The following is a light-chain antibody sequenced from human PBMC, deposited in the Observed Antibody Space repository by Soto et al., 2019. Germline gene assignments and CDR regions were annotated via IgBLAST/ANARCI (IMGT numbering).Light chain of an antibody. CDR1: SSNIGSNT. CDR2: SNN. V-gene: IGLV1-44*01. CDR3: AAWDDSLNAYV. Sequence: QAVVTQPPSASGTPGQRVTISCSGSSSNIGSNTVNWYQQLPGTAPKLLIYSNNQRPSGVPDRFSGSKSGTSASLAISGLQSEDEADYYCAAWDDSLNAYVFGPGTKLTVL. J-gene: IGLJ1*01.